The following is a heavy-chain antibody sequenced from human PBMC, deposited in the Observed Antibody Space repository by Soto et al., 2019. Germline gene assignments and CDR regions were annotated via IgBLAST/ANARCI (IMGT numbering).Heavy chain of an antibody. CDR1: GGTFSRYA. Sequence: GAAVKVSCKASGGTFSRYAIRWVRPAPGQGLEWMGGIIPIFGTANYAQKFQGRVTITADESTSTAYMELSSLRSEDTDVYYCARDENWNYPHYGMDVWGQGTTVTVSS. D-gene: IGHD1-7*01. CDR2: IIPIFGTA. J-gene: IGHJ6*02. CDR3: ARDENWNYPHYGMDV. V-gene: IGHV1-69*13.